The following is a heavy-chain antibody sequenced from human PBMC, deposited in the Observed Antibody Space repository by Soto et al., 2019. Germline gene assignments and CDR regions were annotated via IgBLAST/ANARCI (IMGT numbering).Heavy chain of an antibody. V-gene: IGHV1-24*01. D-gene: IGHD6-19*01. Sequence: GASVKVSCKVSGYTLTELSMHWVRQAPGKGLEWMGGFDPEDGETIYAQKFQGRVTMTEDTSTDTAYMELSSLRSDDTAVYYCARALLSTVAGTTSGYWGQGTLVTVSS. CDR1: GYTLTELS. J-gene: IGHJ4*02. CDR2: FDPEDGET. CDR3: ARALLSTVAGTTSGY.